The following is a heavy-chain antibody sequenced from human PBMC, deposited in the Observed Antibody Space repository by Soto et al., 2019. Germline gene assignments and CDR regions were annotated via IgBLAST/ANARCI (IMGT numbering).Heavy chain of an antibody. CDR3: ARSPISGGSRGYNWFDP. J-gene: IGHJ5*02. CDR2: ISAYNGNT. D-gene: IGHD2-15*01. Sequence: QVQLVQSGAEVKKPGASVKVSCKASGYTFTSYGISWVRQAPGQGLEWMGWISAYNGNTNYAQKLQGRVTMTTDTSTSTADMELRSLRSDDTAVYYCARSPISGGSRGYNWFDPWGQGTLVTVSS. CDR1: GYTFTSYG. V-gene: IGHV1-18*01.